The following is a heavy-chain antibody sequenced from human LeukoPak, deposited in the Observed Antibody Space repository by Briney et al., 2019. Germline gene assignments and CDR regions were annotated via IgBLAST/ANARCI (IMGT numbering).Heavy chain of an antibody. CDR2: ISSSSSYI. CDR3: ARDGIVGATMRHYFDY. D-gene: IGHD1-26*01. V-gene: IGHV3-21*01. CDR1: GFTFSSYS. J-gene: IGHJ4*02. Sequence: GGSLRLSCAASGFTFSSYSMNWVRQAPGKGLEWVSSISSSSSYIYYADSVKGRFTISRDNAKNSLYLQMNSLRAEDTAVYYCARDGIVGATMRHYFDYWGQGTLVTVSS.